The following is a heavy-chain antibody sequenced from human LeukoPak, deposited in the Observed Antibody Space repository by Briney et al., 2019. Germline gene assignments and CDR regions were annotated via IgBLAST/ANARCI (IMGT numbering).Heavy chain of an antibody. V-gene: IGHV3-7*01. Sequence: GGSLRLSCAVSGFTFSNYWMSWARQSPGKGLEWVANIYLDGSRAYYVDSVKGRFTISRDNAKNSLFLQMNSLRAEDTAVYYCAELGITMIGGVWGKGTTVTISS. CDR3: AELGITMIGGV. D-gene: IGHD3-10*02. J-gene: IGHJ6*04. CDR1: GFTFSNYW. CDR2: IYLDGSRA.